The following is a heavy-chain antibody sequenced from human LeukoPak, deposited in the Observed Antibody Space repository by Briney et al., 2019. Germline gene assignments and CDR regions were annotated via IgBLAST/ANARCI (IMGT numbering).Heavy chain of an antibody. CDR3: ARVRSGRYTVPLDY. CDR1: GFTFSNHW. V-gene: IGHV3-74*01. D-gene: IGHD6-25*01. J-gene: IGHJ4*02. Sequence: GGSLRLSCAASGFTFSNHWMHWVRQAPGKGLVWVSRLNNDGSSTNYADSVKGRFTISRDNAKNTLYLQMNSLRAEDTGVYYCARVRSGRYTVPLDYWGQGTLVTVSS. CDR2: LNNDGSST.